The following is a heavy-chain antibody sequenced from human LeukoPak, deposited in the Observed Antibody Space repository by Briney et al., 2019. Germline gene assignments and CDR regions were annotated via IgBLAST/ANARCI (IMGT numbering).Heavy chain of an antibody. Sequence: PGGSLRLSCAASGFTFSMYWISWVRQAPGKGLERVGDIKQDGSEKFYVGSLKGRFTISRDNAKNSLYLQMNSLRAEDTAVYYCARDPSYDILTGYKYAFDVWGQGTMVTVSS. CDR3: ARDPSYDILTGYKYAFDV. CDR2: IKQDGSEK. J-gene: IGHJ3*01. CDR1: GFTFSMYW. V-gene: IGHV3-7*01. D-gene: IGHD3-9*01.